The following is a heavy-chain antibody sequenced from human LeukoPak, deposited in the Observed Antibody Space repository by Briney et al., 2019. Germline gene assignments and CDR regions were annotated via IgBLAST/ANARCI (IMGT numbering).Heavy chain of an antibody. CDR3: KSGGAAPGSSDY. V-gene: IGHV3-7*01. D-gene: IGHD1-1*01. CDR1: GFTFSRYW. Sequence: TGGSLRLSCAASGFTFSRYWMSWMRQAPGKGLEWVANIKYDGYEEYYVDSVKGRFTISRDNAKNSLYLQLNSLRVEDTAVYYCKSGGAAPGSSDYWGQGTLVTVSP. CDR2: IKYDGYEE. J-gene: IGHJ4*02.